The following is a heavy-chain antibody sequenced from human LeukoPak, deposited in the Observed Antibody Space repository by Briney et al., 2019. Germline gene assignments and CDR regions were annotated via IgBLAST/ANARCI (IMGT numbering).Heavy chain of an antibody. Sequence: GGSLRLSCAASGFTVNSKFMSWVRQAPGKGLEWVSLIYSGGSTYYADSVRGRFTISRDNSKNTLCLQMNSLRAEDTAVYYCATTRYDAFDIWGQGAMVTVSS. CDR2: IYSGGST. D-gene: IGHD4-17*01. CDR1: GFTVNSKF. V-gene: IGHV3-53*01. CDR3: ATTRYDAFDI. J-gene: IGHJ3*02.